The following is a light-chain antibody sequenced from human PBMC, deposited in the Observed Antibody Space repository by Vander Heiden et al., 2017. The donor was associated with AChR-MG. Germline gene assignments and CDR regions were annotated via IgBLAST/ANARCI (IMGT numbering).Light chain of an antibody. CDR2: VGS. CDR1: PCLLHSNGYNY. V-gene: IGKV2-28*01. J-gene: IGKJ2*01. Sequence: DLAVTQSPLPLPVIPGEPAAISCRTSPCLLHSNGYNYLDWYLQKPGQSPQRLIYVGSHRASGVPDRFSGSGSGTDFTLTISRVEAEDVALYYCLQAIQTPRTFGQGTKLEIK. CDR3: LQAIQTPRT.